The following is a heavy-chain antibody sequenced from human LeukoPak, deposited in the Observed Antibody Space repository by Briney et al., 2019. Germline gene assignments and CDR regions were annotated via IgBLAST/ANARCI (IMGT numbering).Heavy chain of an antibody. CDR3: VRAGYTYGFDY. J-gene: IGHJ4*02. V-gene: IGHV3-7*04. CDR2: IKPDGSET. CDR1: GFTYSSHA. Sequence: PGGSLRLSCAASGFTYSSHAMSWVRQAPGKGLEWVANIKPDGSETDYVDSVRGRFTISRDNSMNSLYLQMNSLRAEDTALFYCVRAGYTYGFDYWGQGALVTVSS. D-gene: IGHD5-18*01.